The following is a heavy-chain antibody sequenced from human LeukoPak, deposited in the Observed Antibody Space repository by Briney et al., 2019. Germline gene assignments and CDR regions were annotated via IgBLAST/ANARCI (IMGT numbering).Heavy chain of an antibody. Sequence: SETLSLTCTVSGGSISSYYWSWIRQPPGKGLEWIGYIYYSGSTNYNPSLKSRVTISVDTSKNQFSLKVNSVTAADTAVYYCARESVDYYGSGRVDYWGQGTLVTVSS. J-gene: IGHJ4*02. V-gene: IGHV4-59*01. CDR3: ARESVDYYGSGRVDY. D-gene: IGHD3-10*01. CDR2: IYYSGST. CDR1: GGSISSYY.